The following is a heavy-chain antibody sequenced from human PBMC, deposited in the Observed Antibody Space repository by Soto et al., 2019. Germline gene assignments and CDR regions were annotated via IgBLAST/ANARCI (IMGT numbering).Heavy chain of an antibody. CDR2: ISDSGRT. V-gene: IGHV4-59*08. D-gene: IGHD6-19*01. CDR3: ARQQWPFFDF. Sequence: SETLSLTCTVSGVSISSQYWSWIRQPPGKGLEWIGYISDSGRTNYNSSLRTRVTISVDTSKNQFSLKLTSVTAADTAVYYCARQQWPFFDFWGQGTLVTVSS. CDR1: GVSISSQY. J-gene: IGHJ4*02.